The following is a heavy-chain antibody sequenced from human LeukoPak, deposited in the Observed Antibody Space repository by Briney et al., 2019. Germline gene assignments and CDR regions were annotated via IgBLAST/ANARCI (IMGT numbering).Heavy chain of an antibody. CDR2: IYSGGST. D-gene: IGHD3-3*01. V-gene: IGHV3-53*01. CDR1: GFTVSSNY. CDR3: AREAAIFRRTLNY. J-gene: IGHJ4*02. Sequence: GGSLRLSCAASGFTVSSNYMSWVRQAPGKGLEWVSVIYSGGSTYYADSVKGRFTISRDNSKNTLYLQMNSLRAEDTAVYYCAREAAIFRRTLNYWGQGTLVTVSS.